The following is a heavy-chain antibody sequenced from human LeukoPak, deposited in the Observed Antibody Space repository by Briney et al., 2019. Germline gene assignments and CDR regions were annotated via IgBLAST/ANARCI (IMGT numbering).Heavy chain of an antibody. CDR3: ARWERFDP. J-gene: IGHJ5*02. CDR1: GFTFNNYA. V-gene: IGHV3-23*01. Sequence: GGSLRLSCAASGFTFNNYAMNWVRQAPGKGLEWVSSISGGGETTYYADSVKGRFTISRDNFKNTLYLQMNSLRDEDTAVYYCARWERFDPWGQGTLVSVSS. D-gene: IGHD1-26*01. CDR2: ISGGGETT.